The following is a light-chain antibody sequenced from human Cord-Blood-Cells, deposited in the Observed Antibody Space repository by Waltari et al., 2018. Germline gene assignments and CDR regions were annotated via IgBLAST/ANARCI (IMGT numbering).Light chain of an antibody. Sequence: EIVLTQSPATLSLSPGERAPLHCRASQSVSSYLAWYQQKPGQAPRLLIYDASNRATGIPARFSGSGSGTDFTLTISSLEPEDFAVYYCQQRSNWPPYTFGQGTKLEIK. J-gene: IGKJ2*01. CDR2: DAS. CDR3: QQRSNWPPYT. CDR1: QSVSSY. V-gene: IGKV3-11*01.